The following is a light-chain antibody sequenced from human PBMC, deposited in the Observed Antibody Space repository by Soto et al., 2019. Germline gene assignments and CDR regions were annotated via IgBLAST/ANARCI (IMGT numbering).Light chain of an antibody. CDR1: QTISSW. Sequence: IRMTNSPSSLSASVADRVTITCRASQTISSWLAWCQQKPGKGPKVLIYKASSLESGVPSRFSGSGSGTEFTLTISSLQPDDFATYYCQQYNSYTFGGGTKVDI. CDR3: QQYNSYT. CDR2: KAS. J-gene: IGKJ4*01. V-gene: IGKV1-5*03.